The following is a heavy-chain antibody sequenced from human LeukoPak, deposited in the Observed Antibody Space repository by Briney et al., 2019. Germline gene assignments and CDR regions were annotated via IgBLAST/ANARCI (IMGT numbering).Heavy chain of an antibody. J-gene: IGHJ6*03. V-gene: IGHV1-2*02. CDR3: ARGRLRGGDDYYYYMDV. D-gene: IGHD3-10*01. CDR1: GYSFTGYY. Sequence: RASVKVSCKASGYSFTGYYMHWVRQAPGQGLEWMGWINPNSGDTKYAQKFQGRVTMTRDTSISTAYMELSSLRSEDTAVYYCARGRLRGGDDYYYYMDVWGKGTTVTISS. CDR2: INPNSGDT.